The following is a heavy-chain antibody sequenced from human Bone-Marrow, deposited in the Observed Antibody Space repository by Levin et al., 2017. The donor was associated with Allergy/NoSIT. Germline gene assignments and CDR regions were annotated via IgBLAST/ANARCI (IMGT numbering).Heavy chain of an antibody. J-gene: IGHJ3*02. D-gene: IGHD3-10*01. CDR3: ARETKLTDAFDI. Sequence: ASVKVSCKASGYTFTGYYMHWVRQAPGQGLEWMAWFNPHNGDTHYAKKFQGRVTLTRDTSISTAYMDLSRLKSDDSAVYFCARETKLTDAFDIWGQGTMVIVSS. CDR1: GYTFTGYY. CDR2: FNPHNGDT. V-gene: IGHV1-2*02.